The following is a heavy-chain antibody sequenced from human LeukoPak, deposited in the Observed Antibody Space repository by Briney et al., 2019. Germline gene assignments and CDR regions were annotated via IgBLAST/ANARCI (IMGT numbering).Heavy chain of an antibody. V-gene: IGHV4-61*05. Sequence: SETLSLTCTVSGGSISSSSYYWGWIRQPPGKGLEWIGYIYYSGSTNYNPSLKSRVTISVDTSKNQFSLKLSSVTAADTAVYYCARAWGVTAILPDYWGQGTLVTVSS. D-gene: IGHD2-21*02. CDR2: IYYSGST. CDR3: ARAWGVTAILPDY. CDR1: GGSISSSSYY. J-gene: IGHJ4*02.